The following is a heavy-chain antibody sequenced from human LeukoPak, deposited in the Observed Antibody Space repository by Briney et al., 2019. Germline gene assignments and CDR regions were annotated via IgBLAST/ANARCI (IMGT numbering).Heavy chain of an antibody. CDR1: GYTFTSYA. CDR2: INTNTGNP. CDR3: ARVILDYGDYGGGSRGPNWFDP. D-gene: IGHD4-17*01. J-gene: IGHJ5*02. Sequence: GASVKVSCKASGYTFTSYAMNWVRQAPGQGLEWMGWINTNTGNPTYAQGFTGRFVFSLDTSVSTAYLQISSLKAEDTAVYYCARVILDYGDYGGGSRGPNWFDPWGQGTLVIVSS. V-gene: IGHV7-4-1*02.